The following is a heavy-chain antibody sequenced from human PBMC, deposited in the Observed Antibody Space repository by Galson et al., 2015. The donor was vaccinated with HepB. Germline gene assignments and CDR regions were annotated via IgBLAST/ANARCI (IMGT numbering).Heavy chain of an antibody. CDR1: GGTFSSYA. D-gene: IGHD5-12*01. CDR3: ARSGTHSGYDWPRAITD. J-gene: IGHJ4*02. V-gene: IGHV1-69*04. CDR2: IIPILGIA. Sequence: SVKVSCKASGGTFSSYAISWVRQAPGQGLEWMGRIIPILGIANYAQKFQGRVTITADKSTSTAYMELSSLRSEDTAVYYCARSGTHSGYDWPRAITDWGQGTLVTVSS.